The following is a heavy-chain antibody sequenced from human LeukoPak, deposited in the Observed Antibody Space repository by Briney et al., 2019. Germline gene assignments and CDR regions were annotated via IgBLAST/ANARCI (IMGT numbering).Heavy chain of an antibody. CDR2: INPNSGGT. D-gene: IGHD5-18*01. CDR3: ARMLYSYGLTTDY. J-gene: IGHJ4*02. CDR1: GYTFTGYY. V-gene: IGHV1-2*02. Sequence: ASVKVSCKASGYTFTGYYMHWVRQAPGQGLEWMGWINPNSGGTNYAQKFQGRVTMTRDTSISTAYMELRSLRSDDTAVYYCARMLYSYGLTTDYWGQGTLVTVSS.